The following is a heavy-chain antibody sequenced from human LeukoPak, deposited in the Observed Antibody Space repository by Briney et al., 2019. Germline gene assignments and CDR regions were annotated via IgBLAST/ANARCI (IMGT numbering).Heavy chain of an antibody. J-gene: IGHJ6*02. V-gene: IGHV3-48*01. CDR3: ARGHYGMDV. Sequence: GGSLRLSCAASGFTFSSYSMNWVRQAPGKGLECISYISGSSSTIYYADSVKGRFTISRDNAKNSLYLQMNSLRPEETAVYFCARGHYGMDVWGQVTTVTVSS. CDR1: GFTFSSYS. CDR2: ISGSSSTI.